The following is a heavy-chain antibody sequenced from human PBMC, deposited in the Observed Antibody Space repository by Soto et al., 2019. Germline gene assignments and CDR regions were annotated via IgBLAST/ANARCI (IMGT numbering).Heavy chain of an antibody. V-gene: IGHV3-11*01. CDR1: GFTVSGYY. CDR2: IGSSGSTT. J-gene: IGHJ3*02. CDR3: ARDRRDCRGGSCYHKSFDI. D-gene: IGHD2-15*01. Sequence: QVQLVESGGGLVKPGGSLRLSCAASGFTVSGYYMSWIRQAPGKGLDWVSYIGSSGSTTYYADSVKGRFTISRDTAKNSLFLQMNSLRAEDTAVYYCARDRRDCRGGSCYHKSFDIWGQGTVVTVSS.